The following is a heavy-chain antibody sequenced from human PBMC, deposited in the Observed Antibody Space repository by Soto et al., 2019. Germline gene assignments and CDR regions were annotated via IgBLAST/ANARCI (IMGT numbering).Heavy chain of an antibody. D-gene: IGHD2-21*02. Sequence: GESLKISCNGSGYSFTSFWIAWVRHMPGKGLEWMGIIYVDDSETRYSPSFQGQVTISADKSISTAYLQWSSLKASDTAMYYCARGDRGEYWGQGTLVTVSS. J-gene: IGHJ4*02. V-gene: IGHV5-51*01. CDR2: IYVDDSET. CDR1: GYSFTSFW. CDR3: ARGDRGEY.